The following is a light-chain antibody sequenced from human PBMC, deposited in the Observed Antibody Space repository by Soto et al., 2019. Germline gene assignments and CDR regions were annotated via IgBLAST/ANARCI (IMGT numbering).Light chain of an antibody. V-gene: IGLV2-14*01. CDR3: SSYTITSSPV. J-gene: IGLJ1*01. CDR1: SSDVGGYAF. Sequence: QSALTQPASVSGSPGQSITSSCTGTSSDVGGYAFVSWYRQYPGQAPKILIYEVTHRPSGVPDRFSGSKSGNTASLTISGLQADDEADYYCSSYTITSSPVFGPGTKLTVL. CDR2: EVT.